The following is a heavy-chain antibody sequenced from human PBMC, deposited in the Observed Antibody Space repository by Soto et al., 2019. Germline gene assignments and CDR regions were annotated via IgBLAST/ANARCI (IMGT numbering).Heavy chain of an antibody. D-gene: IGHD1-1*01. Sequence: SETLSLTCTVSGGSISSSRYYWGWIRHPPGMGLEWIGSIYYSGNTYYNPSLKSRVTISVDTSKYQFSLKLSSVTAADTAPYYCARLGSGTRTPFYYGMDVWGQGTTVS. CDR1: GGSISSSRYY. CDR2: IYYSGNT. J-gene: IGHJ6*02. CDR3: ARLGSGTRTPFYYGMDV. V-gene: IGHV4-39*01.